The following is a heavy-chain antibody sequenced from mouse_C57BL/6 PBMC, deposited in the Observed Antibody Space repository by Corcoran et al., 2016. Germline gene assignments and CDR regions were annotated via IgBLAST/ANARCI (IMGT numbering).Heavy chain of an antibody. CDR1: GYTFTTYG. J-gene: IGHJ3*01. CDR3: TRSGYGLWFAY. V-gene: IGHV9-3*01. Sequence: QIQLVQSGPELKKPGEKVKISSKASGYTFTTYGMSWVKQAPGKGLKWMGWINTDSGVPTYADDFKGRFAFSLETSASTAYLQINNLKNEDTATYFCTRSGYGLWFAYWGQGTLVTVSA. CDR2: INTDSGVP. D-gene: IGHD2-10*02.